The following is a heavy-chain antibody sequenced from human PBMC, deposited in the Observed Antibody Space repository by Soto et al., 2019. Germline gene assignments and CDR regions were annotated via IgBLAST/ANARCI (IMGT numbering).Heavy chain of an antibody. CDR1: GGSISSGGYY. CDR3: ASRTTFLPAARDDYYYYGMDV. J-gene: IGHJ6*02. CDR2: IYHSGST. Sequence: SETLSLTCIVSGGSISSGGYYWSWVRQPPGKGLEWIGEIYHSGSTNYNPSLKSRVTISVDKSKNQFSLKLSSVTAADTAVYYCASRTTFLPAARDDYYYYGMDVWGQGTTVTVSS. D-gene: IGHD2-2*01. V-gene: IGHV4-39*07.